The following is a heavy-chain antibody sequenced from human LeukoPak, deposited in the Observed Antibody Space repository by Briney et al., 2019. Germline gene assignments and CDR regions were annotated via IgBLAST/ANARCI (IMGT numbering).Heavy chain of an antibody. J-gene: IGHJ4*02. CDR2: INHSGST. D-gene: IGHD2-21*01. Sequence: SETLSLTCAVYGGSFSGYYWSWIRQPPGKGLEWIGEINHSGSTNYNPSLKSRVTISVDTSKNQFSLKLSSVTAADTAVYYCARRIRDLWSAYYFDYWGQGTLVTVSS. CDR1: GGSFSGYY. CDR3: ARRIRDLWSAYYFDY. V-gene: IGHV4-34*01.